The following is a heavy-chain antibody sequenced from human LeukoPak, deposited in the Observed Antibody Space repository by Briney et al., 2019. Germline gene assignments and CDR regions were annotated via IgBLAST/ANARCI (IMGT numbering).Heavy chain of an antibody. CDR2: IHYSGNT. V-gene: IGHV4-59*01. J-gene: IGHJ4*02. CDR3: AREGDGYNSFFDY. Sequence: SETLSLTCTVSGASISSSSWSWIRQPPGKGLEWIGYIHYSGNTNYNPSLKSRVTISVGTTKNQFSLNLSSVTAADTAVYYCAREGDGYNSFFDYWGQGTLVTVSS. CDR1: GASISSSS. D-gene: IGHD5-24*01.